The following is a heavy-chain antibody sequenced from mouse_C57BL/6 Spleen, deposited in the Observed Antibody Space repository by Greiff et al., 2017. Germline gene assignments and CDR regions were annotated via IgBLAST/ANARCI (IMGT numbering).Heavy chain of an antibody. CDR3: ARWWGY. CDR1: GYTFTDYY. CDR2: INPNNGGT. V-gene: IGHV1-26*01. J-gene: IGHJ2*01. D-gene: IGHD1-1*02. Sequence: EVKLQQSGPELVKPGASVKISCKASGYTFTDYYMNWVKQSHGKSLEWIGDINPNNGGTSYNQKFKGKATLTVDKSSSTAYMELRSLTSEDSAVYYCARWWGYWGQGTTLTVSS.